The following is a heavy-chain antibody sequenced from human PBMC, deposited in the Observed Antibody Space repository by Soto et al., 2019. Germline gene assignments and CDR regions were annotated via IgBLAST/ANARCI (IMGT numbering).Heavy chain of an antibody. CDR1: GFTFSAFS. Sequence: ESGGGLVKPGGSLRLSCAASGFTFSAFSMNWVRQAPGKGLEWLSSINEDSTYIYYGDSLRGRSTISRDNAKDSLYLQIDSLRAEDTAVYYCVRDFGRYFRSGYMDAWGDGATVIVS. D-gene: IGHD3-9*01. J-gene: IGHJ6*03. V-gene: IGHV3-21*01. CDR3: VRDFGRYFRSGYMDA. CDR2: INEDSTYI.